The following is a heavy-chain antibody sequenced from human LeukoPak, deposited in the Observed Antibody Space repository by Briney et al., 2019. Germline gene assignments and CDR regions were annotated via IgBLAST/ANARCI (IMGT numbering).Heavy chain of an antibody. CDR3: ARGDPPNCRGGSCFDD. D-gene: IGHD2-15*01. V-gene: IGHV4-61*01. Sequence: SETLSLTCTVSGGSVSSTSYFWNWIRQPPGKGLEWIGYIYYSGNTHYNPSLKSRVTISIDTSKKQFSLRLSSVTAADTAVYYCARGDPPNCRGGSCFDDWGQGTLVTVSS. CDR1: GGSVSSTSYF. J-gene: IGHJ4*02. CDR2: IYYSGNT.